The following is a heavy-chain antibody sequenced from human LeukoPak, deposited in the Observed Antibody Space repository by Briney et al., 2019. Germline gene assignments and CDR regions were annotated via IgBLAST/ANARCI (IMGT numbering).Heavy chain of an antibody. V-gene: IGHV3-11*01. D-gene: IGHD2-21*01. Sequence: GGSLRLSCAASGFTFSDYYMSWIRQAPGKGLEWVSYISSSGSTIYYADSVKGRFTISRDNAKNSLYLRMNSLRAEDTAVYYCAREYCGGDCYYDYWGQGTLVTVSS. CDR2: ISSSGSTI. J-gene: IGHJ4*02. CDR1: GFTFSDYY. CDR3: AREYCGGDCYYDY.